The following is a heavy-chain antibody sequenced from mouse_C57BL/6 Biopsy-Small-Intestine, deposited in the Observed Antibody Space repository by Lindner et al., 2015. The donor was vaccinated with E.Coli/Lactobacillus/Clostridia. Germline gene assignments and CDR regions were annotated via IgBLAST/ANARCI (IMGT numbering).Heavy chain of an antibody. Sequence: VQLQESGGGLVKPGGSLKLSCAASGFTFSDYGMHWVRQAPEKGLEWVAYISRGSSTIYYADTVKGRFTISRDNAKNTLFLQMTSLRSEDTAMYYCARGNYGGNYFDYWGQGTTLTVSS. CDR2: ISRGSSTI. CDR3: ARGNYGGNYFDY. CDR1: GFTFSDYG. J-gene: IGHJ2*01. D-gene: IGHD2-1*01. V-gene: IGHV5-17*01.